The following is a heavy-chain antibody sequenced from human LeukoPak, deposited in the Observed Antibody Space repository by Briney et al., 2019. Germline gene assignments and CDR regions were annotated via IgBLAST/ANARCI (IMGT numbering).Heavy chain of an antibody. J-gene: IGHJ4*01. CDR1: GFTFSSYG. CDR2: ISAGGDST. V-gene: IGHV3-23*01. D-gene: IGHD6-6*01. Sequence: GGSLRLSCATSGFTFSSYGTSWVRQAPGKGLEWISAISAGGDSTYYADSVRGRFTISKDESKTTLFLQMNSLRAEDTAIYYCAAPPRAGARPPYDYWGHGAQVTVYS. CDR3: AAPPRAGARPPYDY.